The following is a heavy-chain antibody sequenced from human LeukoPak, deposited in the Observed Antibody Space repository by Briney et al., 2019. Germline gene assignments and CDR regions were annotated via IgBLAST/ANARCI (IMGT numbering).Heavy chain of an antibody. Sequence: SETLSLTCAVYGGSFSGYYWSWIRQPPGKGLEWIGEINHSGSTNYNPSLKSRVTISIDTSKNQLSLKLSSVTAADTAVYYCARSHPGGHPGLDYWGQGTLVTISS. CDR3: ARSHPGGHPGLDY. CDR2: INHSGST. V-gene: IGHV4-34*01. D-gene: IGHD3-10*01. CDR1: GGSFSGYY. J-gene: IGHJ4*02.